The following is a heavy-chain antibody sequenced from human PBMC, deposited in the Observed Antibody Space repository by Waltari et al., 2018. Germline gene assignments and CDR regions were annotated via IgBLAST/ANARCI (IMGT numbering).Heavy chain of an antibody. Sequence: EVQLVESGGGLVQPGGSLRLSCAASGFTFSSYWMPWVRQAPGKGLVWVSRINSEGGSTSYADAVKGRFTISRDNAKNTLYLQMNSLRAEDTAVYYCAREGQAADEDAVDIWGQGTMVTVSS. CDR2: INSEGGST. D-gene: IGHD6-13*01. CDR3: AREGQAADEDAVDI. V-gene: IGHV3-74*01. J-gene: IGHJ3*02. CDR1: GFTFSSYW.